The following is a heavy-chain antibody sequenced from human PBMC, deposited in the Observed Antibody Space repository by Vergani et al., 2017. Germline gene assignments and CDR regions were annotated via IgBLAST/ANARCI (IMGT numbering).Heavy chain of an antibody. CDR1: GFTFSHYS. Sequence: EVQLLESGGDLVQPGGSLRLSCAASGFTFSHYSMNWVRQAPGKGLEWVSYISSSSSTIYYADSVKGRFTISRDNAKNSLYLQMNSLRAEYTAVYYCAKPMEGGTYDFDYWGQGTLVTVSS. V-gene: IGHV3-48*01. J-gene: IGHJ4*02. D-gene: IGHD1-1*01. CDR3: AKPMEGGTYDFDY. CDR2: ISSSSSTI.